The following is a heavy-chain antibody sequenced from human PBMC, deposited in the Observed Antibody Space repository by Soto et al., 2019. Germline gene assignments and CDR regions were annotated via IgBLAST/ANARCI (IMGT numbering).Heavy chain of an antibody. CDR3: ARVRDWFDP. Sequence: SETLSLTCTVSGGFISSSTNYWGWIRQPPGKGLEWIGEIDHSGYTNYNPSLKSRVTISVDTSKNQFSLRLTSVTAADTAVYYCARVRDWFDPWGQGTLVTVSS. J-gene: IGHJ5*02. D-gene: IGHD3-3*01. CDR1: GGFISSSTNY. V-gene: IGHV4-39*07. CDR2: IDHSGYT.